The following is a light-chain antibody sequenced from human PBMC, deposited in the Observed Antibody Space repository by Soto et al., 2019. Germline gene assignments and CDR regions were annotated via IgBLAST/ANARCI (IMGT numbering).Light chain of an antibody. CDR3: SSFTTTRTYV. CDR1: SSDVGGCNC. J-gene: IGLJ1*01. CDR2: EVN. Sequence: QSVLTQPASVSGSPGQSITISCTGTSSDVGGCNCVSWYQQYPGKAPKLMLYEVNNRPSGVSNRFSGSKSGNTASLTISGLQAEDEADYYCSSFTTTRTYVFGTGTKLTVL. V-gene: IGLV2-14*01.